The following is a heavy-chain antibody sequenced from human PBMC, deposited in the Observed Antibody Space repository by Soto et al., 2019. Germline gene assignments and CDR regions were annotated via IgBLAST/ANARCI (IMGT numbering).Heavy chain of an antibody. J-gene: IGHJ3*02. CDR3: ARTLGSGWPEWRGDDAFDI. CDR1: GGSISSYY. CDR2: IYYSGST. V-gene: IGHV4-59*01. Sequence: QVQLQESGPGLVKPSETLSLTCTVSGGSISSYYWSWIRQPPGKGLEWIGYIYYSGSTNYNPSLKSRVTISVDTSKNQFSLKLSSVTAADTAVYYCARTLGSGWPEWRGDDAFDIWGQGTMVTVFS. D-gene: IGHD6-19*01.